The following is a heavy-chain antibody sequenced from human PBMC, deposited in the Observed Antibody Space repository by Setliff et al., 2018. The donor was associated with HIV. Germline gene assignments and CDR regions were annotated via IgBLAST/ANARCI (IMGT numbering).Heavy chain of an antibody. Sequence: PGESLKISCKGSGYSFTTSWISWVRQMPGKGLEWMGRIDPSDSYTNYSPSFQGHVTISADKSISTAYLQWSSLKASDTAMYYCAGGPILTGHRWGQGTLVTVSS. D-gene: IGHD3-9*01. CDR2: IDPSDSYT. CDR1: GYSFTTSW. J-gene: IGHJ4*02. V-gene: IGHV5-10-1*01. CDR3: AGGPILTGHR.